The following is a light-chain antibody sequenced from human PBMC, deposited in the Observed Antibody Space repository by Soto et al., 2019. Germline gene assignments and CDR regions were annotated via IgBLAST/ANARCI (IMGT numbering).Light chain of an antibody. V-gene: IGKV3-15*01. CDR2: GAS. CDR3: QQYNNWRGT. CDR1: ERFSSN. J-gene: IGKJ1*01. Sequence: EIVMTQSPATLSVSPGERAALSCRASERFSSNFAWCQQKPGQAPRRLIYGASTRATGIPARFSGSGSGTEFTLTISSLQSEDFAVYYCQQYNNWRGTFGQGTKVDIK.